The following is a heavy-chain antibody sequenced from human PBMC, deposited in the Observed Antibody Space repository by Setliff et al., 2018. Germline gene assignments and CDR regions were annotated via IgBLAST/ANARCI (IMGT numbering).Heavy chain of an antibody. CDR3: ARETTMTYYFYYMDV. CDR1: GGSISSSIYF. J-gene: IGHJ6*03. D-gene: IGHD4-17*01. V-gene: IGHV4-39*02. CDR2: IYYSGST. Sequence: KLSETLSLTCNVSGGSISSSIYFWGWIRPPPGKGLEWIGNIYYSGSTYYSPSLKSRVTISVDTSKNQFSLTLSSVTAADTAVYYCARETTMTYYFYYMDVWGKGTTVTSP.